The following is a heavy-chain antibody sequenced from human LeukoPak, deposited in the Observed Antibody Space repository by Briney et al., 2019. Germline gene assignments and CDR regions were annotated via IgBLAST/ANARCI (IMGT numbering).Heavy chain of an antibody. CDR1: GFTFSDYY. CDR3: TRETYHYTSGN. J-gene: IGHJ4*02. CDR2: ISGSGDII. Sequence: GGSLRLSCAASGFTFSDYYMSWIRQAPGKGLEWVSYISGSGDIIYYSDSVKGRFAVSRDNAKNLVYLQMNSLRAADTAVYFCTRETYHYTSGNWGQGTLVTVSS. D-gene: IGHD3-10*01. V-gene: IGHV3-11*01.